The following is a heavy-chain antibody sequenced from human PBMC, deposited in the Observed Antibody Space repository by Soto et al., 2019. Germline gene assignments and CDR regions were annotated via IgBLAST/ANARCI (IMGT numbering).Heavy chain of an antibody. J-gene: IGHJ6*02. CDR2: ISGSGGST. Sequence: PRGSLRLSCAASGFTFSSYAMSWVRQAPGKGLEWVSAISGSGGSTYYADSVKGRFTISRDNSKNTLYLQMNSLRAEDTAVYYCARGAIQLGGNAWGYYGMDVWGQGTTVTVFS. CDR3: ARGAIQLGGNAWGYYGMDV. CDR1: GFTFSSYA. V-gene: IGHV3-23*01. D-gene: IGHD5-18*01.